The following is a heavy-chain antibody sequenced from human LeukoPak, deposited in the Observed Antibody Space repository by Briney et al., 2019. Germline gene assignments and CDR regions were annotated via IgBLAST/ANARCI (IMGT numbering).Heavy chain of an antibody. J-gene: IGHJ4*02. CDR1: GFTFSSYG. D-gene: IGHD2-15*01. CDR3: AKEGYCSGGSCYFDY. CDR2: ISGSGGST. Sequence: PGGSLRLSCAASGFTFSSYGMSWVRQAPGKGLEWVSAISGSGGSTYYADSVKGRFTISRDNSKNTLYLQMNSLRAEDTAVYYCAKEGYCSGGSCYFDYWGQGTLVTVSS. V-gene: IGHV3-23*01.